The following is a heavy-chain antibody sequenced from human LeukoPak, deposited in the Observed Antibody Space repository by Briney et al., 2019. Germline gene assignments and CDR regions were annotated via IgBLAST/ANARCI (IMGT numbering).Heavy chain of an antibody. CDR2: INTNTGNP. Sequence: ASVKVSCKASGYTFTSYAMNWVRQAPGQGLEWMGWINTNTGNPTYAQGFTGRFVFSLDTSVSTAYLQISSLKAEDTAVYYCARDLRYFDWLFHLGPFDPWGQGTLVTVSS. CDR1: GYTFTSYA. CDR3: ARDLRYFDWLFHLGPFDP. J-gene: IGHJ5*02. V-gene: IGHV7-4-1*02. D-gene: IGHD3-9*01.